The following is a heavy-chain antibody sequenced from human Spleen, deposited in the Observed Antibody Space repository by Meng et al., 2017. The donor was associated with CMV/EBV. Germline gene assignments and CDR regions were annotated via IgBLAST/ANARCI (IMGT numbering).Heavy chain of an antibody. D-gene: IGHD1/OR15-1a*01. CDR1: GFTFSSYA. CDR2: ISECGGST. Sequence: GESLKISCAASGFTFSSYAMNWVRQAPGKGLEWVSAISECGGSTYYADSVKGRFTVSRDNSRNTLYLQMNSLRAEDTAVYYCGSPRFITTARTRGQGTLVTVSS. CDR3: GSPRFITTART. J-gene: IGHJ4*02. V-gene: IGHV3-23*01.